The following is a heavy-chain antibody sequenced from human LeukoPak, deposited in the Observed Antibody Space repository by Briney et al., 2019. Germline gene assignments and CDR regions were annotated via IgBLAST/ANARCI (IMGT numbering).Heavy chain of an antibody. CDR1: GFTFSNYW. V-gene: IGHV3-74*01. CDR2: INSDGSSR. Sequence: GGSLRLSCAASGFTFSNYWMHWVRQAPGKGLVWVSRINSDGSSRNYADSVKGRFTISRDNAKNTLYLQMNSLRAEDAAVYYCASASSHRIAAGGDYWGQGTLVTVSS. CDR3: ASASSHRIAAGGDY. J-gene: IGHJ4*02. D-gene: IGHD6-13*01.